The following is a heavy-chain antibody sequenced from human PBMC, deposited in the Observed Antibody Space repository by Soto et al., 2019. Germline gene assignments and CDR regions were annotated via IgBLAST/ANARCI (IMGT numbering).Heavy chain of an antibody. Sequence: PGGSLRLSCAASGFTFRNNVLSWVRQAPGKGLEWVAVISYDGSNKYYADSVKGRFTISRDNSKNTLYLQMNSLRAEDTAVYYCAKGEYYYDSSGPWAFDIWGQGTMVTVSS. CDR3: AKGEYYYDSSGPWAFDI. CDR2: ISYDGSNK. V-gene: IGHV3-30*18. CDR1: GFTFRNNV. D-gene: IGHD3-22*01. J-gene: IGHJ3*02.